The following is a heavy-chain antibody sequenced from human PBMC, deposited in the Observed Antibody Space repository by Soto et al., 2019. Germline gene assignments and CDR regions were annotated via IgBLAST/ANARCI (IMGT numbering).Heavy chain of an antibody. CDR2: IIPIFGTA. J-gene: IGHJ4*02. CDR1: GGTFSSYA. Sequence: SVKVSCKASGGTFSSYAISWVRQAPGQGLEWMGGIIPIFGTANYAQKFQGRVTITADESTSTAYMELSSLRSEDTAVYYCARDSGPGVVNGYWGQGTLVTVSS. D-gene: IGHD2-15*01. CDR3: ARDSGPGVVNGY. V-gene: IGHV1-69*13.